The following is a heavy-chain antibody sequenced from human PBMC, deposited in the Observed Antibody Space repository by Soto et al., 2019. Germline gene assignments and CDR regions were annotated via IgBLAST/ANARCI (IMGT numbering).Heavy chain of an antibody. V-gene: IGHV1-2*02. D-gene: IGHD3-3*01. Sequence: QLHLVQSGAVVKKPGASVTVSCSASGYPVTAYYMHWVRQAPGRGLEWMGGINPATGAAKYTQTLQGRVTMARDTSTSTVFMEPRGLTSEDTAVFYCARGGGVGVAGSAAFDMWGQGTLVTVSS. CDR1: GYPVTAYY. J-gene: IGHJ3*02. CDR2: INPATGAA. CDR3: ARGGGVGVAGSAAFDM.